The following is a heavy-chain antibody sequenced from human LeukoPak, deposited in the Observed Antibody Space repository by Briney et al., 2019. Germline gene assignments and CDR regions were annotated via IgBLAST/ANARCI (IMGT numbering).Heavy chain of an antibody. Sequence: ASVKVSCKASGYTFTSYDINWVRQATGQGLEWMGWMNPNNGNTGYAQKFQGRVTMTRSTSISTAYMELSSLRSEDTAVYYCARVLTDCSGGSCYFPFDYWGQGTLVTVSS. V-gene: IGHV1-8*01. CDR1: GYTFTSYD. J-gene: IGHJ4*02. CDR3: ARVLTDCSGGSCYFPFDY. D-gene: IGHD2-15*01. CDR2: MNPNNGNT.